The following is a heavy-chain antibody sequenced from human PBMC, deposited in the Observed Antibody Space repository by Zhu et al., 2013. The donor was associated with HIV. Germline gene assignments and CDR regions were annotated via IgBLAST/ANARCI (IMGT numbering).Heavy chain of an antibody. CDR3: AIVYTSGSVPKF. J-gene: IGHJ4*02. Sequence: QVQLVQSGAEVKKPGASVKVSCKASGYTFASYYIHWVRQAPGQGLEWMGIINPSGGTTTYAQTFQGRVTMTRDSSTSTVYMELSSLRSEDTAVYYCAIVYTSGSVPKFWGQGTQVTVSS. CDR1: GYTFASYY. CDR2: INPSGGTT. V-gene: IGHV1-46*01. D-gene: IGHD5-18*01.